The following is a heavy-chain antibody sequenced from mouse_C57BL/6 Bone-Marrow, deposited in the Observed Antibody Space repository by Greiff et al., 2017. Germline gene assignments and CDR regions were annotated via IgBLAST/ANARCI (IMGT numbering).Heavy chain of an antibody. CDR2: ISSGSSTI. D-gene: IGHD2-2*01. Sequence: DVHLVESGGGLVKPGGSLKLSCAASGFTFSDYGMHWVRQAPEKGLEWVAYISSGSSTIYYADTVKGRFTISRDNAKNTLFLQMTSLRSEDTAMYYCASIYYAYDGAYWGQGTLVTVSA. CDR3: ASIYYAYDGAY. J-gene: IGHJ3*01. V-gene: IGHV5-17*01. CDR1: GFTFSDYG.